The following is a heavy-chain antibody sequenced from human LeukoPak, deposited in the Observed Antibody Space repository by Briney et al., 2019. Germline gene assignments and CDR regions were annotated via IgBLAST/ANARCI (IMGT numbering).Heavy chain of an antibody. Sequence: SLTLSCTASGYTFTGYYMHWVRQAPGQGLEWMGWINPNSGGTNYAQKFQGRVTMTRDTSISTAYMELSRLRSDDTAVYYCAMGDYYYYGMDVWGQGTTVTVSS. D-gene: IGHD3-16*01. CDR2: INPNSGGT. CDR3: AMGDYYYYGMDV. V-gene: IGHV1-2*02. CDR1: GYTFTGYY. J-gene: IGHJ6*02.